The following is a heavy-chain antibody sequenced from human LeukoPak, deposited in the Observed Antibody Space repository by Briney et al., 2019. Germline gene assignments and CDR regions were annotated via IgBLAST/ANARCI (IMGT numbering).Heavy chain of an antibody. CDR3: ARDLVPGIVVAGTYFDY. CDR1: GYTFNTYA. J-gene: IGHJ4*02. CDR2: ISGYNGNT. D-gene: IGHD6-19*01. Sequence: GASVKVSCKASGYTFNTYAISWVRQAPGQGLEWMGWISGYNGNTDYAEKLQGRVTMTTDTSTSTAYMELRSLRSDDTAVYYCARDLVPGIVVAGTYFDYWGQGTLVTVSS. V-gene: IGHV1-18*01.